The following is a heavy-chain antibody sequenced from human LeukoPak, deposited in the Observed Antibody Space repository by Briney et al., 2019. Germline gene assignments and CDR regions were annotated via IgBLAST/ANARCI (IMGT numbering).Heavy chain of an antibody. D-gene: IGHD6-13*01. V-gene: IGHV4-39*07. Sequence: SETLSLTCTVSGGSISSSSYYWGWIRQPPVKGLEWIGSIYYSGSTYYNPSLKSRVTISVDTSKNQFSLKLSSVTAADTAVYYCARSGIAAAFWGQGTLVTVSS. J-gene: IGHJ4*02. CDR1: GGSISSSSYY. CDR2: IYYSGST. CDR3: ARSGIAAAF.